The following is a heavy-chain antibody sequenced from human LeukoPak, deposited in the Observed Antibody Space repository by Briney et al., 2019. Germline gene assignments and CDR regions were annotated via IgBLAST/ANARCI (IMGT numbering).Heavy chain of an antibody. CDR3: ARDNRYYYDSSGYYTFDY. CDR1: GGSISSSSYY. CDR2: IYHSGST. V-gene: IGHV4-39*07. D-gene: IGHD3-22*01. Sequence: SETLSLTCTVSGGSISSSSYYWGWIRQPPGRGLEWIGSIYHSGSTYYNPSLKSRVTISVDTSKNQFSLKLSSVTAADTAVYYCARDNRYYYDSSGYYTFDYWGQGTLVTVSS. J-gene: IGHJ4*02.